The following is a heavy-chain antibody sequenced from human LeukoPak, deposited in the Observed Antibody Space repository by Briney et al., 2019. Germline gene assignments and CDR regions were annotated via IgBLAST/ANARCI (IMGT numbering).Heavy chain of an antibody. J-gene: IGHJ4*02. Sequence: SVKVSCKASGGTFSSYAISWVRQAPGQGLEWMGRIIPILGIANYAQKFQGRVTITADKSTSTAYMELSSLRSEDTAVYYCARPAVPYSSNWYYFDYWGQGTLVTVSS. CDR3: ARPAVPYSSNWYYFDY. D-gene: IGHD6-13*01. CDR2: IIPILGIA. V-gene: IGHV1-69*04. CDR1: GGTFSSYA.